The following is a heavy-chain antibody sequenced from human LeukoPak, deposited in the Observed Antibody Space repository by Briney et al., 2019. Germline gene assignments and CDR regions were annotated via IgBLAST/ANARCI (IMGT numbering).Heavy chain of an antibody. CDR2: IYPGDSDT. J-gene: IGHJ6*02. CDR3: ARHGDDGSGLLPYYYYGMDV. CDR1: GYSFTSYW. Sequence: GESLKISCKGSGYSFTSYWIGWVRQMPGKGLEWMGIIYPGDSDTRYSPSFQGQVTISADKSISTAYLQWSSLKASDTAMYYCARHGDDGSGLLPYYYYGMDVWGQGTTVTVSS. V-gene: IGHV5-51*01. D-gene: IGHD3-22*01.